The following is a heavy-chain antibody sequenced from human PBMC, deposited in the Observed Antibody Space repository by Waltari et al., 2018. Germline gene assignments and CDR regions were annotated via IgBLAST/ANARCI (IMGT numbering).Heavy chain of an antibody. V-gene: IGHV3-21*01. CDR1: GFTFSSYS. Sequence: EVQLVESGGGLVKPGGSLRLSCAASGFTFSSYSMNWVRQAPGKGLGWVSSISSSSSYIYYADSVKGRFTISRDNAKNSLYLQMNSLRAEDTAVYYCARDRLGTPFDYWGQGTLVTVSS. CDR2: ISSSSSYI. D-gene: IGHD7-27*01. CDR3: ARDRLGTPFDY. J-gene: IGHJ4*02.